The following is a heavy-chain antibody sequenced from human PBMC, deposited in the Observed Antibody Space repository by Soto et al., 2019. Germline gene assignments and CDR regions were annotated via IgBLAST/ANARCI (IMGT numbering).Heavy chain of an antibody. J-gene: IGHJ4*02. Sequence: QAPGKGLEWVSYISSSSSYTNYADSVKGRFTISRDNAKNSLYLQMNSLRAEDTAVYYCARGMITFGGVIVPNYFDYWGQGTLVTVSS. D-gene: IGHD3-16*02. CDR3: ARGMITFGGVIVPNYFDY. CDR2: ISSSSSYT. V-gene: IGHV3-11*06.